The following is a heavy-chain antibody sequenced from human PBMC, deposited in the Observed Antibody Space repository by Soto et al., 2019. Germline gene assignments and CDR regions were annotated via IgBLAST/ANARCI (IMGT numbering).Heavy chain of an antibody. J-gene: IGHJ4*02. CDR3: AREAVTPY. CDR1: GFTFSDYV. D-gene: IGHD4-17*01. V-gene: IGHV3-74*01. CDR2: INSDGSST. Sequence: GGSLSLSYATSGFTFSDYVMHWVRQAPGKGLVWVSRINSDGSSTSYADSAKGRFTISRDNAKNTLYLQMNSLRAEDTAVYYCAREAVTPYWGQGTLVTVSS.